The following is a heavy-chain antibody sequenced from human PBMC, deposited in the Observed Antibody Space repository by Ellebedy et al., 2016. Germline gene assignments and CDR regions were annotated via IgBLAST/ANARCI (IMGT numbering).Heavy chain of an antibody. V-gene: IGHV3-30*04. Sequence: GESLKISXATSGFVFISYPMNWVRQAPGKGLEWVAFTPHDGRDQSYADSVKGRFTISRDNFKKAIYLQMTNLRTEDTAVYFCVRDVSTRHGGAFDIWGRGTTVTVSS. D-gene: IGHD2-2*01. CDR2: TPHDGRDQ. J-gene: IGHJ3*02. CDR3: VRDVSTRHGGAFDI. CDR1: GFVFISYP.